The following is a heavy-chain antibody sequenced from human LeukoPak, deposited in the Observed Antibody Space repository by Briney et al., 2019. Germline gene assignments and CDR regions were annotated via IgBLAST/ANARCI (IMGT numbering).Heavy chain of an antibody. J-gene: IGHJ3*02. D-gene: IGHD2-15*01. V-gene: IGHV1-18*01. CDR1: GYTFTSYG. Sequence: GASVKVSCKASGYTFTSYGISWVRQAPGQGLEWMGWISAYNGNTNYAQKLQGRVTMTTDTSTSTAYMELRSLRSDDTAVHYCARGKDVVVVAATPNNAFDIWGQGTMVAVSS. CDR3: ARGKDVVVVAATPNNAFDI. CDR2: ISAYNGNT.